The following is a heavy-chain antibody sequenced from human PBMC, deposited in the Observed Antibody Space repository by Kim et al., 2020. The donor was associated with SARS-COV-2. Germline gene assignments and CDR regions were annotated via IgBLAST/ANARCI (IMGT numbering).Heavy chain of an antibody. CDR1: GFTFRNYA. CDR2: IFGGGSST. D-gene: IGHD2-15*01. V-gene: IGHV3-23*01. J-gene: IGHJ2*01. CDR3: AKDPRATSPFDFDL. Sequence: GGSLRLSCAASGFTFRNYAMSWVRQAPGKGLEWVAGIFGGGSSTFYADSVKGRFTISRDNSKTNLDLYMASLRGDDTALYYGAKDPRATSPFDFDLWG.